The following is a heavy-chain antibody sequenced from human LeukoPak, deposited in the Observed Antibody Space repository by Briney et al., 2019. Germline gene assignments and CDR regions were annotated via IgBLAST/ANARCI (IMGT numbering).Heavy chain of an antibody. CDR1: GGTFSSYA. CDR3: ARSSHGTGYCSGGSCPYYYYYYMDV. D-gene: IGHD2-15*01. Sequence: ASVKVSCKASGGTFSSYAISWVRQAPGQGLEWMGGIIPIFGTANYAQKFQGRVTITADESTSTAYMELSSLRSEVTAVYYCARSSHGTGYCSGGSCPYYYYYYMDVWGKGTTVTISS. CDR2: IIPIFGTA. V-gene: IGHV1-69*13. J-gene: IGHJ6*03.